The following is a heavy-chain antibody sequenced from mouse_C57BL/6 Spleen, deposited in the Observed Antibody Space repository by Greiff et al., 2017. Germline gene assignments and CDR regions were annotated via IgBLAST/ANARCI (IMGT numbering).Heavy chain of an antibody. CDR3: ARVTTVVWYYAMDY. J-gene: IGHJ4*01. CDR2: IYPGDGDT. CDR1: GYAFSSYW. Sequence: VQLQQSGAELVKPGASVKISCKASGYAFSSYWMNWVKQRPGKGLEWIGQIYPGDGDTNYNGKFKGKATLTADKSSSTAYMQLSSLTSEDSAVYFCARVTTVVWYYAMDYWGQGTSVTVSS. V-gene: IGHV1-80*01. D-gene: IGHD1-1*01.